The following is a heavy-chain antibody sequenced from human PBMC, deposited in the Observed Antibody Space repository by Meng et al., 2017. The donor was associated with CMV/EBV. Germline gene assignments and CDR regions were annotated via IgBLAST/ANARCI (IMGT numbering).Heavy chain of an antibody. CDR2: INPNSGGT. D-gene: IGHD2-15*01. V-gene: IGHV1-2*02. Sequence: ASVKVSCKASGHTFTSYGISWVRQAPGQGLEWMGWINPNSGGTNYAQKFQGRVTMTRDTSISTAYMELSRLRSDDTAVYYCARDHLLYPLDYWGQGTLVTVSS. CDR3: ARDHLLYPLDY. J-gene: IGHJ4*02. CDR1: GHTFTSYG.